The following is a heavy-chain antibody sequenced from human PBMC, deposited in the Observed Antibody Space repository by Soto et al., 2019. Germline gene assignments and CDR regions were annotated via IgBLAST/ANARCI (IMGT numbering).Heavy chain of an antibody. J-gene: IGHJ6*03. Sequence: PSETLSLTCAVYGGSFSGYYWSWIRPPPGKGLEWIGEINHSGSTNYNPSLKSRVTISVDTSKNQFSLKLSSVTAADTAVYYCARSLRLYYYYYMDVWGKGTTVTVSS. D-gene: IGHD3-3*01. V-gene: IGHV4-34*01. CDR3: ARSLRLYYYYYMDV. CDR1: GGSFSGYY. CDR2: INHSGST.